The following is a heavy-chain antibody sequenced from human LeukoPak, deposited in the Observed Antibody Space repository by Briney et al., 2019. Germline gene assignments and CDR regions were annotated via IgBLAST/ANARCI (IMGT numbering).Heavy chain of an antibody. CDR1: GGSISSGDYY. V-gene: IGHV4-30-4*01. CDR3: ARGESRVSICH. Sequence: PSETLYLTCTVSGGSISSGDYYWSWIRQPPGKGLEWIGYIYYSGSTYYNPSLKSRVTISVDTSKNQFSLKLSSVTAADTAVYYCARGESRVSICHWGQGTLVTVSS. CDR2: IYYSGST. D-gene: IGHD6-13*01. J-gene: IGHJ4*02.